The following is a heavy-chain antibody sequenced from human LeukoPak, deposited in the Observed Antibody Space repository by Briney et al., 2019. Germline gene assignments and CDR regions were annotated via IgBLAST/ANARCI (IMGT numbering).Heavy chain of an antibody. CDR2: IYYSGST. D-gene: IGHD2-21*01. V-gene: IGHV4-59*08. Sequence: SETLSLTCTVSGGSISSYYWSWIRQPPGKGLEWIGYIYYSGSTNYNPSLKSRVTISVDTSKNQFSLQLNSVTPEDTAVYYCTRQHSGGMDVWGQGTTVTVSS. CDR1: GGSISSYY. J-gene: IGHJ6*02. CDR3: TRQHSGGMDV.